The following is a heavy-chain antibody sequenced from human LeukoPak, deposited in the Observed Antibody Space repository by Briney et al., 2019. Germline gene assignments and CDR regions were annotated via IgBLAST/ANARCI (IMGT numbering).Heavy chain of an antibody. V-gene: IGHV1-8*01. Sequence: ASVKVSCKASGYTFTSYDINWVRQATGQGLEWMGWMNPNSGNTGYAQKFQGRVTITADKSTSTAYMELSSLRSEDTAVYYCASGDDYGAYWGQGTLVTVSS. J-gene: IGHJ4*02. CDR2: MNPNSGNT. CDR3: ASGDDYGAY. CDR1: GYTFTSYD.